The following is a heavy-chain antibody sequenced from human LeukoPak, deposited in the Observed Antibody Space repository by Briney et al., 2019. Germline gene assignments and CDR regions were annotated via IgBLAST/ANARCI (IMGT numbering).Heavy chain of an antibody. CDR1: GYTFTGYY. J-gene: IGHJ4*02. CDR2: ISAYNGNT. CDR3: VRDNTGYYFDY. D-gene: IGHD1-1*01. Sequence: ASVKVSCKASGYTFTGYYMHWVRQAPGQGLEWMGWISAYNGNTNYAQKLQGRVTMTTDTSTSTAYMELRSLRSDDTAVYYCVRDNTGYYFDYWGQGTLVTVSS. V-gene: IGHV1-18*04.